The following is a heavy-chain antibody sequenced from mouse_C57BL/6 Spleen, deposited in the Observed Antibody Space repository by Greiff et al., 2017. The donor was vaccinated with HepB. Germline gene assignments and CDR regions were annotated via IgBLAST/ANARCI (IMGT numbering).Heavy chain of an antibody. CDR3: ARQDDGYPFAY. J-gene: IGHJ3*01. CDR2: ISSGGSYT. CDR1: GFTFSSYG. D-gene: IGHD2-3*01. V-gene: IGHV5-6*01. Sequence: EVHLVESGGDLVKPGGSLKLSCAASGFTFSSYGMSWVRQTPDKRLEWVATISSGGSYTYYPDSVKGRFTISRDNAKNTLYLQMSSLKSEDTAMYYCARQDDGYPFAYWGQGTLVTVSA.